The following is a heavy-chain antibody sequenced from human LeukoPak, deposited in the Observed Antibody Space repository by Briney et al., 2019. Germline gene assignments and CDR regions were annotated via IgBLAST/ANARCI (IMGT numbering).Heavy chain of an antibody. J-gene: IGHJ5*02. Sequence: ASVKVSCKASGYTFSNYGISWVRQAPGQGLEWVGWIRGDNGNTNYAQKFQGRVTMTTETSTSTAYMELGSLGSDETAVYYCARGPHRRTYDRDNWFDPWGQGTLVTVSS. CDR1: GYTFSNYG. D-gene: IGHD3-3*01. V-gene: IGHV1-18*01. CDR2: IRGDNGNT. CDR3: ARGPHRRTYDRDNWFDP.